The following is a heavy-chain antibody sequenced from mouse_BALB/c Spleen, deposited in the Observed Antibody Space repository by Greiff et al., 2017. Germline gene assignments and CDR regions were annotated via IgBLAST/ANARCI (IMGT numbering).Heavy chain of an antibody. V-gene: IGHV5-6-2*01. CDR3: ARQMITTWSGFAY. CDR2: INSNGGSS. Sequence: EVQRVESGGGLVKLGGSLKLSCAASGFTFSSYYMSWVRQTPEKRLELVAAINSNGGSSYYPDTVKGRFTISRDNAKNTLYLQMSSLKSEDTALYYCARQMITTWSGFAYWGQGTLVTVSA. CDR1: GFTFSSYY. J-gene: IGHJ3*01. D-gene: IGHD2-4*01.